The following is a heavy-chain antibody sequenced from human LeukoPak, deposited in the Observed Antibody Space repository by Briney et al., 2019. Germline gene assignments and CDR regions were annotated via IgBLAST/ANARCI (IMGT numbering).Heavy chain of an antibody. CDR2: ISGSGGST. V-gene: IGHV3-23*01. D-gene: IGHD6-13*01. CDR3: ARDGIAAAGNMGFDY. Sequence: GGSLRPSCAASGFTFSSYAMSWVRQAPGKGLEWVSAISGSGGSTYYADSVKGRFTISRDNSKNTLYLQMNSLRAEDTAVYYCARDGIAAAGNMGFDYWGQGTLVTVSS. J-gene: IGHJ4*02. CDR1: GFTFSSYA.